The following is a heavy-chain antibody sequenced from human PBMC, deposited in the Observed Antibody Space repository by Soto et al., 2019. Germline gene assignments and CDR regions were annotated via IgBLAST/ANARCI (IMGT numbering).Heavy chain of an antibody. CDR1: GGSISSSNW. D-gene: IGHD3-10*01. CDR2: IYHSGST. V-gene: IGHV4-4*02. J-gene: IGHJ5*02. Sequence: SETLSLTCAVSGGSISSSNWWSWVRQPPGKGLEWIGEIYHSGSTNYNPSLKSRVTISVDKSKNQFSLKLSSVTAADTAVYYCARVFANSYYGSGSYNWFDPWGQGTLVTVSS. CDR3: ARVFANSYYGSGSYNWFDP.